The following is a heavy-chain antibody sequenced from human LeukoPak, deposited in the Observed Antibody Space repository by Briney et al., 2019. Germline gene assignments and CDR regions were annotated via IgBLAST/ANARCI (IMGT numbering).Heavy chain of an antibody. V-gene: IGHV3-9*01. J-gene: IGHJ5*02. Sequence: GGSLRLSCAASGFKFNDHAMHWIRQAPGKGLEWVSGISWNSASLGYADSVKGRVTISRDNAESSLYLQMNSLRLEDTALYYCARVPYGGYERGWFDPWGQGTLVTVSS. CDR3: ARVPYGGYERGWFDP. D-gene: IGHD5-12*01. CDR2: ISWNSASL. CDR1: GFKFNDHA.